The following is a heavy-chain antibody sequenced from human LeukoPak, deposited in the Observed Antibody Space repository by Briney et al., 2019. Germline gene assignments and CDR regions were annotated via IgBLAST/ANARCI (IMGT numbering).Heavy chain of an antibody. V-gene: IGHV3-30-3*01. CDR2: ISYDGSNK. D-gene: IGHD3-22*01. CDR1: GFTFSSYA. J-gene: IGHJ4*02. Sequence: GGSLRLSCAASGFTFSSYAMHWVRQAPGKGLEWVAVISYDGSNKYYADSVKGRFTISRDNSKNTLYLQMNSLRAEDTAVYYCAKDRDYDSSGYYDYWGQGTLVTVSS. CDR3: AKDRDYDSSGYYDY.